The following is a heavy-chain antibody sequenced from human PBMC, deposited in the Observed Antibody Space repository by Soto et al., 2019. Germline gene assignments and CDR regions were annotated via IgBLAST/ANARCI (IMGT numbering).Heavy chain of an antibody. Sequence: SETLSLTCTVSGGSVTSGTHFWSWIRQPPGKRLEWIGYVSNTGNTKYNPSLKSRLTISLDTSRNQFSLRLGSVTAADTAVYYCASLPGIADRPTYYYYGLDVWGQGTTVTVSS. V-gene: IGHV4-61*01. D-gene: IGHD6-6*01. CDR3: ASLPGIADRPTYYYYGLDV. J-gene: IGHJ6*02. CDR2: VSNTGNT. CDR1: GGSVTSGTHF.